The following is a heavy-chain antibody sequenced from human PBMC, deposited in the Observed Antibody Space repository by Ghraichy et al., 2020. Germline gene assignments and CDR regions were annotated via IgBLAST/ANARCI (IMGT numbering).Heavy chain of an antibody. Sequence: SETLSLTCAVYGGSFSGYYWSWIRQPPGKGLEWIGEINHSGSTNYNPSLKSRVTISVDTSKNQFSLKLSSVTAADTAVYYCARIGIGAAGAYWGQGTLVTVSS. CDR2: INHSGST. J-gene: IGHJ4*02. D-gene: IGHD6-13*01. CDR3: ARIGIGAAGAY. V-gene: IGHV4-34*01. CDR1: GGSFSGYY.